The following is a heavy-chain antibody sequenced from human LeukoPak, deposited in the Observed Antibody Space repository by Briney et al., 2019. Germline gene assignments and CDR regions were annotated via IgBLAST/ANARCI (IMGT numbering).Heavy chain of an antibody. V-gene: IGHV4-34*01. Sequence: SETLSLTCAVYGGSFSGYYWSWLRQPPGKGLEWIGEINHSGSTNYNPSLKSRVTISVDTSKDQFSLKLSSVTAADTAVYYCARLKESSGWYIRVFDYWGQGTLVTVSS. J-gene: IGHJ4*02. CDR1: GGSFSGYY. CDR2: INHSGST. D-gene: IGHD6-19*01. CDR3: ARLKESSGWYIRVFDY.